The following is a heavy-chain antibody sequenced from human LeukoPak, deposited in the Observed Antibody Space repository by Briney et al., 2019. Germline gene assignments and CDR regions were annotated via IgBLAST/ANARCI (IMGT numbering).Heavy chain of an antibody. Sequence: PSETLSLTCTVSGGSISSYYWSWIRQPPGKGLEWIGYIYYSVNTNYNPSLKSRVTISVDTSENQFSLKLSSVTAADTAVYYCARGGPLYNWNYDPFDYWGQGTLVTVSS. V-gene: IGHV4-59*01. D-gene: IGHD1-7*01. CDR2: IYYSVNT. CDR3: ARGGPLYNWNYDPFDY. CDR1: GGSISSYY. J-gene: IGHJ4*02.